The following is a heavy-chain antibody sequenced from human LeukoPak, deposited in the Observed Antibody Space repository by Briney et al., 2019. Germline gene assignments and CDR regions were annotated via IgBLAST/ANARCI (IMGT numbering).Heavy chain of an antibody. D-gene: IGHD1-14*01. V-gene: IGHV3-23*01. CDR2: ISGSGGST. CDR1: GFTFSSYV. J-gene: IGHJ3*02. CDR3: AKDVGPNVGPHAFDI. Sequence: GGSLRLSCAASGFTFSSYVMSWVRQAPGKGLEWVSAISGSGGSTYYADSVKGRFTISRDNSKNTLYLQMNSLRAEDTAVYYCAKDVGPNVGPHAFDIWGQGTMVTVSS.